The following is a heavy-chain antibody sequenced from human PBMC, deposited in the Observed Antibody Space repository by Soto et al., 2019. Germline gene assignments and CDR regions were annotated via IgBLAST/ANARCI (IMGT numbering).Heavy chain of an antibody. D-gene: IGHD6-19*01. J-gene: IGHJ6*02. CDR3: ARAGRIAVAGYYYYYGMDV. V-gene: IGHV5-51*01. Sequence: PGESLKISCKGSGYRFTSYWIGWVRQMPGKGLEWMGIIYPGDSDTRYSPSFQGQVTISADKSKNQFSLKLSSVTAADTAVYYCARAGRIAVAGYYYYYGMDVWGQGTTVTVSS. CDR2: IYPGDSDT. CDR1: GYRFTSYW.